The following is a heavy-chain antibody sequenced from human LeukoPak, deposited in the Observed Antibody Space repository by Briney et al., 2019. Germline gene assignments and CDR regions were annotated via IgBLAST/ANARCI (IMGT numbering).Heavy chain of an antibody. CDR2: ISSSSSYI. CDR3: ARSGWYPY. D-gene: IGHD6-19*01. CDR1: GLTFSSSW. V-gene: IGHV3-21*01. Sequence: GGSLRLSCAVSGLTFSSSWMDWVRQAPGKGLEWVSSISSSSSYIYYADSVKGRFTISRDNAKNSLYLQMNSLRAEDTAVYYCARSGWYPYWGQGTLVTVSS. J-gene: IGHJ4*02.